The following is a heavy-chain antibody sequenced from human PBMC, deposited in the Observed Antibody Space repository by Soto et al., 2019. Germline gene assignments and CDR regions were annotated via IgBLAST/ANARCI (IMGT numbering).Heavy chain of an antibody. Sequence: SQTLSLTCAISGDSVSSNSAAWNWIRQSPSRGLEWLGRTYYRSEWYNDYTVSVKSRITINPDTSKKQFSLQLNSVTPEDTAECYFAWVKREQWLGIHYYPPVMDFWVKGTTVTVSS. J-gene: IGHJ6*04. CDR1: GDSVSSNSAA. CDR3: AWVKREQWLGIHYYPPVMDF. V-gene: IGHV6-1*01. CDR2: TYYRSEWYN. D-gene: IGHD6-19*01.